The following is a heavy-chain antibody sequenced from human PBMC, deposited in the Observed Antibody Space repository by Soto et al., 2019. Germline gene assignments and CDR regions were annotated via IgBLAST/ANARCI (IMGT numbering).Heavy chain of an antibody. D-gene: IGHD3-9*01. CDR1: GYTFTSYG. Sequence: QVQLVQSGAEVKKPGASMKVSCKASGYTFTSYGISWVRQAPGQGLEWMGWISAYNGNTNYAQKFQDRVTMTTDTSKSTAYMELRSLRSDDTAVYYCARAAYEILTGYYRRWGQGTLVTVSS. J-gene: IGHJ4*02. CDR2: ISAYNGNT. V-gene: IGHV1-18*01. CDR3: ARAAYEILTGYYRR.